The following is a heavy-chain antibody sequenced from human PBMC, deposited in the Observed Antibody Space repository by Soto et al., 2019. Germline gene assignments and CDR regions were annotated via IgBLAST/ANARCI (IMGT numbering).Heavy chain of an antibody. CDR1: GYTFTSYD. CDR2: MNPNSGNT. CDR3: ARDQNRDVSWTCGYLKGDAYDI. J-gene: IGHJ3*02. D-gene: IGHD3-22*01. Sequence: ASVKVSCKASGYTFTSYDINWVRQATVQGLEWMGWMNPNSGNTGYAQKFQGRVTITRNTSISTAYMELSSLRSEDAAVYDCARDQNRDVSWTCGYLKGDAYDIWGQGTMVTVSS. V-gene: IGHV1-8*01.